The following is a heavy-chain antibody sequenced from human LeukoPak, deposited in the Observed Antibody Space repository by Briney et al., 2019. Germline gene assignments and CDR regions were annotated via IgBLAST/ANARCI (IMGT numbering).Heavy chain of an antibody. J-gene: IGHJ4*02. Sequence: SETLSLTCAVYGGSFSGYYWSWIRQPPGKGLEWIGEINHSGSNNYNPSLKSRVTISVDTSKNQFSLKLSSVTAADTAVYYCARKGILTGYLKWGQGTLVTVSS. CDR3: ARKGILTGYLK. CDR2: INHSGSN. CDR1: GGSFSGYY. V-gene: IGHV4-34*01. D-gene: IGHD3-9*01.